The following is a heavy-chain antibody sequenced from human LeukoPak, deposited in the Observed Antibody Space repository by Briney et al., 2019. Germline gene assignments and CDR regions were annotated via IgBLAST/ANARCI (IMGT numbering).Heavy chain of an antibody. V-gene: IGHV4-28*01. D-gene: IGHD6-19*01. CDR3: ARNQAVAGNHGAMDI. CDR1: GYSISSSNW. J-gene: IGHJ3*02. Sequence: ASETLSLTCAVSGYSISSSNWWGWIRQPPGKGLEWIGYIYYSGSAYYNTSLNSRVTMSVDTSKNQFSLKLSSVTAVDTAVYYCARNQAVAGNHGAMDIWGQGTMVTVSS. CDR2: IYYSGSA.